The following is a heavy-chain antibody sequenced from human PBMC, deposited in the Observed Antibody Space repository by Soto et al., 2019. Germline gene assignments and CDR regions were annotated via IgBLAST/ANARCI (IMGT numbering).Heavy chain of an antibody. V-gene: IGHV4-4*07. CDR2: IYTSGST. CDR1: GGSISTNY. J-gene: IGHJ3*02. D-gene: IGHD4-17*01. Sequence: QVHLQESGPGLVKPSEILSLTCTASGGSISTNYWSWVRQPAGKGLEWIGRIYTSGSTNYNPSLKSRVTMSVDTSTNQFSLKLSSVTAADTAVYYCARDSTTKAFEIWGQGTMVTVSS. CDR3: ARDSTTKAFEI.